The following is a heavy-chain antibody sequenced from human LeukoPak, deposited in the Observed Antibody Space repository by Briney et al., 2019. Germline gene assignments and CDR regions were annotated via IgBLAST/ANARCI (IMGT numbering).Heavy chain of an antibody. J-gene: IGHJ2*01. CDR3: ARQPGMTAKSWYFDL. CDR2: IYLGDSHT. Sequence: GESLKISCEGSGYTFTKYWIGWVRQMPGKGLEWMGIIYLGDSHTWYSPSFQGQVTISADKSISMDYLQWGSLKASDTARYFCARQPGMTAKSWYFDLWGRGTLVTDPS. CDR1: GYTFTKYW. V-gene: IGHV5-51*01. D-gene: IGHD2-2*01.